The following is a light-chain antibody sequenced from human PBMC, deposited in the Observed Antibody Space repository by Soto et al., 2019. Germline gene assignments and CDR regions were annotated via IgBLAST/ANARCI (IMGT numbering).Light chain of an antibody. V-gene: IGKV3-20*01. Sequence: ELVLTQSPGTLSLSPGERATLSCRASQSVTSTYLAWYQHKPGQAPRLLVYDVSTRATGVPDRVSGSGSGTDFPLTISRLEPEDFAVYYCQQYVTSPPRLTFGGGTKVEIK. CDR1: QSVTSTY. CDR2: DVS. J-gene: IGKJ4*01. CDR3: QQYVTSPPRLT.